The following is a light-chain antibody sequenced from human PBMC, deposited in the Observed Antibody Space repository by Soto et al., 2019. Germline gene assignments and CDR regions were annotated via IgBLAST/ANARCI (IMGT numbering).Light chain of an antibody. V-gene: IGLV1-47*01. Sequence: SALTQPRSVPGSPGQSVTISCTGTSRDVGGYNYVYWYQQLPGTAPKLLIYRNNQRPSGVPDRFSGSKSGTSASLAISGLRSEDEADYYCAAWDDTLSALYVFGTGTKVTV. J-gene: IGLJ1*01. CDR3: AAWDDTLSALYV. CDR1: SRDVGGYNY. CDR2: RNN.